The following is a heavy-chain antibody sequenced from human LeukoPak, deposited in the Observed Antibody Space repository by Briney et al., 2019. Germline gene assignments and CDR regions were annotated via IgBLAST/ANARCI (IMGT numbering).Heavy chain of an antibody. D-gene: IGHD2-21*02. V-gene: IGHV1-2*02. CDR3: ARVPVTDGMYYFDY. CDR2: INPNSGGT. J-gene: IGHJ4*02. Sequence: ASVKVSCKASGYTFTGYYMHWVRQAPGQGLEWMGWINPNSGGTNYAQKFQGRVTMTRDTSISTAYMELSRLRSDDTAVYYCARVPVTDGMYYFDYWGQGTLVTVSS. CDR1: GYTFTGYY.